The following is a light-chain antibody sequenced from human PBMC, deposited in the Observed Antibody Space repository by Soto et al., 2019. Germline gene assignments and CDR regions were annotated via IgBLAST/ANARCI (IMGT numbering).Light chain of an antibody. V-gene: IGLV1-40*01. CDR2: GDN. J-gene: IGLJ1*01. Sequence: QSVLTQPPSVSWAPGQRVSISGTGSTSNIGAPYDVHWYQHLPGTAPKLPIYGDNNRPSGVPDRFSGSKSGTSASLAITRLQAEDEADYYCQSYDISLHNYVFGTGTKVTVL. CDR3: QSYDISLHNYV. CDR1: TSNIGAPYD.